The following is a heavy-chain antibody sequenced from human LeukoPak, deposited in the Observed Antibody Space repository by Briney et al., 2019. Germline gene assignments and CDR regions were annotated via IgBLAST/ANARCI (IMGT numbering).Heavy chain of an antibody. J-gene: IGHJ5*02. CDR3: ARSLATYDRFDP. CDR2: ISSSSSYI. D-gene: IGHD5-12*01. CDR1: GFTFSSYS. Sequence: GGSLRLSCAASGFTFSSYSMNCVRQAPGKGLEWVSSISSSSSYIYYADSVKGRFTISRDNAKNSLYLQMNSLRAEDTAVYYCARSLATYDRFDPWGQGTLVTVSS. V-gene: IGHV3-21*01.